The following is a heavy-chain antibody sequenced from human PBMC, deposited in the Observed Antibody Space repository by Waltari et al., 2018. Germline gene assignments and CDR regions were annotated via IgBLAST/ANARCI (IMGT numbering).Heavy chain of an antibody. V-gene: IGHV3-21*01. CDR3: ARVPCSGGSCPLS. Sequence: ESGGGLVKPGGSLRLSCAASGFTFSSYSMNWVRQAPGKGLEWVSSISSSSGYIYYADSVKGRFTISRDNAKNSLYLQMNSLRAEDTAVYYCARVPCSGGSCPLSWGQGTLVTVSS. CDR1: GFTFSSYS. D-gene: IGHD2-15*01. CDR2: ISSSSGYI. J-gene: IGHJ5*02.